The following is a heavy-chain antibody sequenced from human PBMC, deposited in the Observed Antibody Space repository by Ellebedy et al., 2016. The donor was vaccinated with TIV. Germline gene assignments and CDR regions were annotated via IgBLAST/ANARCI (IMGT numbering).Heavy chain of an antibody. V-gene: IGHV3-7*03. CDR3: ARDKGRPAATLDV. D-gene: IGHD2-15*01. J-gene: IGHJ6*02. CDR2: LNQDGSVK. Sequence: GEFLKISCAAYEFSFSSYWMNWVRQAPGKGLEWVANLNQDGSVKYYVDSVKGRFTISRDNAKNTLYLQMNSLRVDDTAIYYCARDKGRPAATLDVWGQGTTVTVSS. CDR1: EFSFSSYW.